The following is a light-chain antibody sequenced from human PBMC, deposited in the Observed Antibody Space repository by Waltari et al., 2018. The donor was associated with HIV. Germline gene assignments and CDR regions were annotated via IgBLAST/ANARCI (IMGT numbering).Light chain of an antibody. J-gene: IGLJ2*01. V-gene: IGLV2-18*02. Sequence: QSALTQPPSVSGSPGQSVTISCAGPHSDIGGYDSVSWYQQPPGPAPKLLSYEATNRPSGVPGRFSASKSGTTASLTISGLQAGDEGDYYCSSYSATNTVVFGGGTKLTVL. CDR1: HSDIGGYDS. CDR2: EAT. CDR3: SSYSATNTVV.